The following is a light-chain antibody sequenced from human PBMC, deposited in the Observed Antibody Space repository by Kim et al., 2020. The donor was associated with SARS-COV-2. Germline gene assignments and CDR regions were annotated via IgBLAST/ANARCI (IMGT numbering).Light chain of an antibody. Sequence: ASVGDRVTITCRTSRSGRTYLSWYQQKPGKAPKLLIYGASGLHSGVPSRFSGSGSGTDFTLTINSLQPEDFATYYCQQSYNTPWTFGQGTRVDIK. V-gene: IGKV1-39*01. CDR3: QQSYNTPWT. J-gene: IGKJ1*01. CDR2: GAS. CDR1: RSGRTY.